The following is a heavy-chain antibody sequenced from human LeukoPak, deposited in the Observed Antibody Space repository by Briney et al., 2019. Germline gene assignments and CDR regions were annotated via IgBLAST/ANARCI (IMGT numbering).Heavy chain of an antibody. Sequence: QPGGSLRLSCAASGFTFSIYAMHWVRQAPGKGLEWVAVISYDGSNKYYADSVKGRFTISRDNSKNTLYLQMNSLRAEDTAVYYCAKDTLAADYYYYYGMDVWGQGTTVTVSS. CDR3: AKDTLAADYYYYYGMDV. CDR1: GFTFSIYA. J-gene: IGHJ6*02. V-gene: IGHV3-30-3*01. D-gene: IGHD6-13*01. CDR2: ISYDGSNK.